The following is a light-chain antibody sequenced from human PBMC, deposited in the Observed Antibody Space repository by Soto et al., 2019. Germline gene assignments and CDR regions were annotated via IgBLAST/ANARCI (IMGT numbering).Light chain of an antibody. Sequence: EIVLTQSPGTLSLSPGERATLSCRASQSVSSSYLAWYQQKPGQAPRLLIYGASIRATDIPDRFSGSGSGTDFTLTSSRLEPEDFAVYYCQQYGSSPWTFGQGTKVEIK. V-gene: IGKV3-20*01. CDR2: GAS. CDR1: QSVSSSY. CDR3: QQYGSSPWT. J-gene: IGKJ1*01.